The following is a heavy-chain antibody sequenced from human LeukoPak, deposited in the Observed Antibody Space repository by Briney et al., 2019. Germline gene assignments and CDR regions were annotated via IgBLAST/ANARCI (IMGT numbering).Heavy chain of an antibody. CDR2: IYYSGST. V-gene: IGHV4-59*12. CDR1: GGSISSYY. J-gene: IGHJ6*03. Sequence: SETLSLTCTVSGGSISSYYWSWIRQPPGKGLEWIGYIYYSGSTNYNPSLKSRVTISVDTSKNQFSLKLSSVTAADTAVYYCARDAGELPPGGYYYYYMDVWGKGTTVTVSS. D-gene: IGHD1-26*01. CDR3: ARDAGELPPGGYYYYYMDV.